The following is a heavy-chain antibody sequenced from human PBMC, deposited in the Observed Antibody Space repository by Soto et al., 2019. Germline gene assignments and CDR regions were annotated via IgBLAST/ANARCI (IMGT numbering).Heavy chain of an antibody. V-gene: IGHV3-23*01. CDR3: VSSTSSRIFDY. J-gene: IGHJ4*02. CDR2: ISGSGGST. CDR1: GFTFSSYA. D-gene: IGHD2-2*01. Sequence: GGSLRLSCAASGFTFSSYAMSWVRQAPGKGLEWVSAISGSGGSTYYGDSVKGRFTISRDNSKNTLYLQMNSLRAEDTAVYYCVSSTSSRIFDYWGQGTLVTVSS.